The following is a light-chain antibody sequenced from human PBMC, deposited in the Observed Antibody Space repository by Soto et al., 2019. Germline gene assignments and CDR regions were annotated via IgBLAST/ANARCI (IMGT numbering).Light chain of an antibody. CDR3: SSYTSSRAYV. V-gene: IGLV2-14*01. Sequence: QSVLTQPASVSDSPGQSITISCTGTSSDVGGYNYVSWYQQQSGKAPKLMIHEVSNRPSGVSNRFSGSKSGNTASLTISGLQAEDEADYYCSSYTSSRAYVFGIGTKVTVL. CDR1: SSDVGGYNY. CDR2: EVS. J-gene: IGLJ1*01.